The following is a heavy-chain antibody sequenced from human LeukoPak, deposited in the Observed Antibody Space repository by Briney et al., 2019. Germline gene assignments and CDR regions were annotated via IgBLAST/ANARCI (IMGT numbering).Heavy chain of an antibody. J-gene: IGHJ5*02. Sequence: SETLSLTCTVSGGSISSYYWSWIRQPPGKGLEWIGYIYYSGSTNYNPSLKSRVTISVDTSKNQFSLKLSSVTAADTAVYYCARGLRFLEWLWGNWFDPWGQGTLVTVSS. V-gene: IGHV4-59*01. CDR3: ARGLRFLEWLWGNWFDP. CDR1: GGSISSYY. CDR2: IYYSGST. D-gene: IGHD3-3*01.